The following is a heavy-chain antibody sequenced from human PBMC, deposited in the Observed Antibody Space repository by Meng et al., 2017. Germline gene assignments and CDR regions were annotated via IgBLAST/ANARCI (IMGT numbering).Heavy chain of an antibody. CDR3: ARDSGVGGSYNWFDP. CDR2: IYHSVST. V-gene: IGHV4-30-4*01. Sequence: QVQLQESGPGLVKPSQTLSLHCTVPGGSISSGNYYWSWIRQPPGKGLEWIGYIYHSVSTYYNPSLKSRVTISVDTSKNQFSLKLNYVTAADTAVYYCARDSGVGGSYNWFDPWGQGTLVTVSS. D-gene: IGHD1-26*01. J-gene: IGHJ5*02. CDR1: GGSISSGNYY.